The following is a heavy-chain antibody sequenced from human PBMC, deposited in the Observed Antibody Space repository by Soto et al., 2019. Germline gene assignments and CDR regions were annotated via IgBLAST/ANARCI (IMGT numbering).Heavy chain of an antibody. CDR3: ARVGSGYSYYYYGMDV. CDR2: IYYSGST. Sequence: QVQLQESGPGLVKPSETLSLTCTVSGGSISSYYWSWIRQPPGKGLEWIGYIYYSGSTNYNPSLTSLVTLSVDTSKNQSSLKLSSVTAADTAVYYCARVGSGYSYYYYGMDVWGQGTTVTVSS. D-gene: IGHD3-3*01. CDR1: GGSISSYY. V-gene: IGHV4-59*01. J-gene: IGHJ6*02.